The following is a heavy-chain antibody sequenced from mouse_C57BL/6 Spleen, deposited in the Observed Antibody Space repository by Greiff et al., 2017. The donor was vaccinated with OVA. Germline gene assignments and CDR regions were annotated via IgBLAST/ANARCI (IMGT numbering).Heavy chain of an antibody. D-gene: IGHD2-3*01. Sequence: EVQGVESGGGLVQPGGSLKLSCAASGFTFSDYYMYWVRQTPEKRLEWVAYISNGGGSTYYPDTVKGRFTISRDNAKNTLYLQMSRLKSEDTAMYYCARRSGLLPLYAMDYWGQGTSVTVSS. V-gene: IGHV5-12*01. CDR3: ARRSGLLPLYAMDY. CDR1: GFTFSDYY. J-gene: IGHJ4*01. CDR2: ISNGGGST.